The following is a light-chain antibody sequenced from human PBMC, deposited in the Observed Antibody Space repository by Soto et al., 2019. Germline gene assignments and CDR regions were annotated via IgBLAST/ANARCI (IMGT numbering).Light chain of an antibody. CDR2: GAS. Sequence: EIVMTQTPATLSVSPGERATLSCRASQSVSSNLAWYQQKPGQAPRLLIYGASTRATGIPARFSGSGSGTEFTFTISSLQSEDFAVYYCQQYNNWPPEKPTFGGGTKVDIK. CDR3: QQYNNWPPEKPT. V-gene: IGKV3-15*01. J-gene: IGKJ4*01. CDR1: QSVSSN.